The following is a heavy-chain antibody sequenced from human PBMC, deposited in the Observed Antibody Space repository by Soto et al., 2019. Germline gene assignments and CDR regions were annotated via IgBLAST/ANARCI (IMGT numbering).Heavy chain of an antibody. V-gene: IGHV1-8*01. D-gene: IGHD1-1*01. CDR1: GYTFTSFE. Sequence: ASVKVSCKASGYTFTSFEINWVRQAAGQGLEWMGWMNPNSGIAGYAQKFQGRVSMTRDKSTSTAYMELSSLGSDDTAVYYCARDRNWKSTDIDPWGQGTLVTVSS. CDR2: MNPNSGIA. CDR3: ARDRNWKSTDIDP. J-gene: IGHJ5*02.